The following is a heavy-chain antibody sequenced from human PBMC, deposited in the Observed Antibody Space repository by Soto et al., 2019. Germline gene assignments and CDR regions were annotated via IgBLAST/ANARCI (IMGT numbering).Heavy chain of an antibody. Sequence: SETLSLTCAVSVGSISSSNWWSCVRQPPGKGLEWIGEIYHSGSTNYNPSLKSRVTISVDKSKNQFSLKLSSVTAADTAVYYCAMRTMVRGVIPDDYWGQGTLVTVSS. CDR1: VGSISSSNW. V-gene: IGHV4-4*02. D-gene: IGHD3-10*01. CDR2: IYHSGST. J-gene: IGHJ4*02. CDR3: AMRTMVRGVIPDDY.